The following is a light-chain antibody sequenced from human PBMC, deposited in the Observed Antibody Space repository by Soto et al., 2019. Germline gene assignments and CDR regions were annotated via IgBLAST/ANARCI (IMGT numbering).Light chain of an antibody. CDR2: AAS. CDR1: QSVTSNY. CDR3: HQYGSSITWT. Sequence: EVVLTQSPGTVSLSPGERATLSCRASQSVTSNYLAWYQQKPGQAPRLLIYAASSRATGIPDRFSGSGSGTDVTLSLSRLEPDDFAVYYCHQYGSSITWTFGQGTKVEIK. J-gene: IGKJ1*01. V-gene: IGKV3-20*01.